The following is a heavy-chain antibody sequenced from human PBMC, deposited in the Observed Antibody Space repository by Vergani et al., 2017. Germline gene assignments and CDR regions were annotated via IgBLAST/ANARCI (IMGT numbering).Heavy chain of an antibody. CDR2: ISPGASTV. J-gene: IGHJ6*02. CDR3: AKNPGISTTRHYYAMDV. D-gene: IGHD1-1*01. CDR1: GFKFSDHY. V-gene: IGHV3-11*04. Sequence: EESGGGSVKPGGSLRLSCSASGFKFSDHYMSWIRPAPGEGLEWVSHISPGASTVSYTDSVTGRFTVSRDNDNNSLTLDMTTLRVEDTAVYYCAKNPGISTTRHYYAMDVWGQGTTVTVSS.